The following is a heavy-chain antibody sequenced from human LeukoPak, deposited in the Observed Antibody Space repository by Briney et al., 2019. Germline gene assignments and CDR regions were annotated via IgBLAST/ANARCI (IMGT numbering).Heavy chain of an antibody. CDR3: AREGPITVTKNYFYYGMDV. CDR1: GYTFTSYG. Sequence: GASVKVSCKASGYTFTSYGISWVRQAPGQGLEWMGWISAYNGNTNYAQKLQGRVTMTRDTSTSTVYMELNSLRSEDTAVYYCAREGPITVTKNYFYYGMDVWGRGTTVTVSS. V-gene: IGHV1-18*01. CDR2: ISAYNGNT. D-gene: IGHD4-17*01. J-gene: IGHJ6*04.